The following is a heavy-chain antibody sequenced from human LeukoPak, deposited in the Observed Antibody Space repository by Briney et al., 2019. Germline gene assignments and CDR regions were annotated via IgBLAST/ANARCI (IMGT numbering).Heavy chain of an antibody. J-gene: IGHJ4*02. D-gene: IGHD6-13*01. CDR2: IHHSGST. CDR1: GGSISSGGYY. V-gene: IGHV4-30-2*01. CDR3: ARDEAAAGSFDY. Sequence: SETLSLTCTVSGGSISSGGYYWSWIRQPPGKGLEWIGYIHHSGSTYYNPSLKSRVTISVDRSKNQFSLKLSSVTAADTAVYYCARDEAAAGSFDYWGQGTLVTVSS.